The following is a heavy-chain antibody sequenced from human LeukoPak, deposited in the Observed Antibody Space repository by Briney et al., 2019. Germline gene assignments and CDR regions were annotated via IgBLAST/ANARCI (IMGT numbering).Heavy chain of an antibody. V-gene: IGHV1-18*04. Sequence: AAVKVSCKASGYTFTGHYIYWVRQAPGQGLEWMGWISAYNGNTKYAQKFQGRVTMSTDTSTSTGHMELRSLRSDDTALYYCARDEGTYQRGPFDYWGQGTLVTVSS. D-gene: IGHD2-2*01. CDR1: GYTFTGHY. J-gene: IGHJ4*02. CDR3: ARDEGTYQRGPFDY. CDR2: ISAYNGNT.